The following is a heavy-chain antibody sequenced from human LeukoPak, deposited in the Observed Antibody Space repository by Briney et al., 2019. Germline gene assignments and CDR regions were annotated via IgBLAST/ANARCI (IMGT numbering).Heavy chain of an antibody. CDR2: ISGSGGST. CDR3: AKICCGAWSGYSELGWFDP. V-gene: IGHV3-23*01. J-gene: IGHJ5*02. D-gene: IGHD3-3*01. Sequence: PGGSLRLSCAASGFTFSSYAMSWVRQAPGKGLEWVSAISGSGGSTYYADSVKGRFTISRDNSKNTLYLQMNSLRAEDTAVYYCAKICCGAWSGYSELGWFDPWGQGTLVTVSS. CDR1: GFTFSSYA.